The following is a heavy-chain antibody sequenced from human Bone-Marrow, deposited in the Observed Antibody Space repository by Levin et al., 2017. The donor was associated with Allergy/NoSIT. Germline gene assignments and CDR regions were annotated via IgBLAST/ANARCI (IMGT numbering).Heavy chain of an antibody. J-gene: IGHJ6*02. D-gene: IGHD3-9*01. CDR2: ISYDGSNK. V-gene: IGHV3-30*18. CDR1: GFTFSSYG. CDR3: AKDLGYDVFFYYGMDV. Sequence: SGGSLRLSCAASGFTFSSYGMHWVRQAPGKGLEWVAVISYDGSNKYYADSVKGRFTISRDNSKNTLYLQMNSLRAEDTAVYYCAKDLGYDVFFYYGMDVWGQGTTVTVSS.